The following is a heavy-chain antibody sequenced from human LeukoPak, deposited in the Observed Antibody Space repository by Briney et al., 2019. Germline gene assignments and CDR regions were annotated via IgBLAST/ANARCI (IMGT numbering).Heavy chain of an antibody. CDR1: GYSFTTYW. V-gene: IGHV5-51*01. J-gene: IGHJ3*01. D-gene: IGHD2/OR15-2a*01. CDR2: IYPGDSDT. Sequence: GESLEISCTGSGYSFTTYWIGWVRQMPGKGLEWMGIIYPGDSDTRYSPSFQGQVTISADKSITTAYLQCSSLKASDSAMYYCARTKTEYASDDAFDVWGQGTMVTVSS. CDR3: ARTKTEYASDDAFDV.